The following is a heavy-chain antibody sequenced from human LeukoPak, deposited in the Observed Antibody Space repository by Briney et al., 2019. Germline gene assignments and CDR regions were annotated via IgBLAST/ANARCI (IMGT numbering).Heavy chain of an antibody. CDR1: GGSFSGYY. V-gene: IGHV4-34*01. D-gene: IGHD6-13*01. CDR3: ARLIAAGSCWFDP. CDR2: ISHSGST. Sequence: SETLSLTCAVYGGSFSGYYWSWIRQPPGKGLEWIGEISHSGSTNYNPSLKSRVTMSVDTSKNQFSLKLSSVTAADTAVYYCARLIAAGSCWFDPWGQGTLVTVSS. J-gene: IGHJ5*02.